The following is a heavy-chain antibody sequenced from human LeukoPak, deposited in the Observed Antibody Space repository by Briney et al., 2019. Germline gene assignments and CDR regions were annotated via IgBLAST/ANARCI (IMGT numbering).Heavy chain of an antibody. CDR3: ARRGTTMVLAY. CDR2: IKQDGSEK. CDR1: GFTFSGYW. J-gene: IGHJ4*02. Sequence: GGSLSLSCAASGFTFSGYWMTWVRQAPGKGLEWVANIKQDGSEKYYVDSVKGRFTISRDNAKNSLYLQMNSLSAEDTAVYYCARRGTTMVLAYWGQGSVVTVSS. D-gene: IGHD3-10*01. V-gene: IGHV3-7*01.